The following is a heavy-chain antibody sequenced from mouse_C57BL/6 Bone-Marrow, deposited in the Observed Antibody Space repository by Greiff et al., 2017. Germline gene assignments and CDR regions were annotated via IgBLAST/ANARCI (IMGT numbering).Heavy chain of an antibody. CDR2: IDPSDDYT. CDR3: ARWLLGYFDF. D-gene: IGHD2-3*01. Sequence: QVQLQQPGAELVMPGASVKLSCKASGYTFTGYWMHWVKQRPGQGLEWIGEIDPSDDYTNYNQKFKGKSTLTVDKSSSTAYMQLSSLTSEDSAVYYCARWLLGYFDFWGTGTTVTVSS. CDR1: GYTFTGYW. V-gene: IGHV1-69*01. J-gene: IGHJ1*03.